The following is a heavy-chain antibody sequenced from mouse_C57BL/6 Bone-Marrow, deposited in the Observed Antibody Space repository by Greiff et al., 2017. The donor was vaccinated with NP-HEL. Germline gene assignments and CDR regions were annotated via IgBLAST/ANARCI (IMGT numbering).Heavy chain of an antibody. D-gene: IGHD1-1*01. CDR2: IDPENGDT. Sequence: VQLQQSGAELVRPGASVKLSCTASGFNITDDYMHWVKQRPEQGLEWIGWIDPENGDTEYASKFQGKATITADTSSNTAYLQLSSLTSEDTAVYYCTTITTVVATGYYAMDYWGQGTSVTVSS. J-gene: IGHJ4*01. CDR3: TTITTVVATGYYAMDY. CDR1: GFNITDDY. V-gene: IGHV14-4*01.